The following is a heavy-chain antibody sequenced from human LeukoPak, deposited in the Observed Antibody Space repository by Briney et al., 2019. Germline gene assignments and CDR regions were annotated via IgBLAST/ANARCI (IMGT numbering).Heavy chain of an antibody. Sequence: GESLKISCKGSGYSFTNSWISWVRQMPGIGLELMGRIDPSDSYTDYSPSFQGHVTISTDKSITTPYLQWSSLKASDTAMYYCARLAAGDRGYYFDYWGQGTLVTVSS. CDR1: GYSFTNSW. CDR3: ARLAAGDRGYYFDY. CDR2: IDPSDSYT. D-gene: IGHD7-27*01. V-gene: IGHV5-10-1*01. J-gene: IGHJ4*02.